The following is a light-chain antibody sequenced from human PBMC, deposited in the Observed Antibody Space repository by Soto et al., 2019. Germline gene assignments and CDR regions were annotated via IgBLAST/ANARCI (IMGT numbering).Light chain of an antibody. CDR1: QTISTD. CDR3: QQSYSTPPWT. J-gene: IGKJ1*01. CDR2: AAS. V-gene: IGKV1-39*01. Sequence: IQMTQSPSSLSASVGDRVTITCRASQTISTDLNWYQQKPGKAPKLLIYAASTLQSGVPSRFSGSGSGTDFTLTISSLQPEDFATYYCQQSYSTPPWTFGQGPKVRIK.